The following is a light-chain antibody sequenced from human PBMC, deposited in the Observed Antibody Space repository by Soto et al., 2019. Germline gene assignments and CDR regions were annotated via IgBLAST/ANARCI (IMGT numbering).Light chain of an antibody. J-gene: IGKJ1*01. Sequence: EIVLTQSPGTLSLSPWERATLSCRASQSFNGIYLAWYQQKPGQAPRLLIYGASSRATGIPDRFSGSGSGTDFTLTISRLEPEDFAVYYCHQYDSWTFGQGTKVDIK. CDR3: HQYDSWT. V-gene: IGKV3-20*01. CDR2: GAS. CDR1: QSFNGIY.